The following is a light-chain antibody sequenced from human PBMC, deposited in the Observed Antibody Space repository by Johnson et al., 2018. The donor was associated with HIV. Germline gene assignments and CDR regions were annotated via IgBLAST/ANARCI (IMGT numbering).Light chain of an antibody. V-gene: IGLV1-51*02. CDR2: ENN. CDR3: GTWDNSLSTGV. CDR1: SSNIGNNY. Sequence: HSVLTQPPSVSAAPGQKVTISCSGSSSNIGNNYVSWYQQLPGTAPKLLIYENNKRPSGIPDRFSGSKSGTSATLGITGSQTGDEADYYCGTWDNSLSTGVFGTGTQVTVL. J-gene: IGLJ1*01.